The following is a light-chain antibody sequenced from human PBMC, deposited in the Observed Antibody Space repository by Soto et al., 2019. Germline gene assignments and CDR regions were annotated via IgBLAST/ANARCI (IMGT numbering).Light chain of an antibody. CDR1: QSISIY. V-gene: IGKV1-5*03. CDR2: KAS. Sequence: DIQMTQSPSSLSASVGDRVTITCRASQSISIYLNWYQQKPGKAPKLLIYKASSLESGVPLRFSGSGSGTEFTLTISSLQRDDFATYYCQQYSTYSRTFGQGTKVEIK. CDR3: QQYSTYSRT. J-gene: IGKJ1*01.